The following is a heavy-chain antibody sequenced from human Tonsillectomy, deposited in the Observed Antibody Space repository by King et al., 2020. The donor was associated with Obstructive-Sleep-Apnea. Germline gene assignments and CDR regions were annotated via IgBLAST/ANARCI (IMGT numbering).Heavy chain of an antibody. CDR1: GYTFTSYG. CDR3: ARDRASSWSGYYTFDSYYGMDV. J-gene: IGHJ6*02. CDR2: ISAYNGNT. Sequence: QLVQSGAEVKKPGASVKVSCKASGYTFTSYGISWVRQAPGQGLEWMGWISAYNGNTNYAQKLQGRVTMTTDTSTSTAYMELRSLRSDDTAVYYCARDRASSWSGYYTFDSYYGMDVWGQGTTVTVSS. D-gene: IGHD3-3*01. V-gene: IGHV1-18*04.